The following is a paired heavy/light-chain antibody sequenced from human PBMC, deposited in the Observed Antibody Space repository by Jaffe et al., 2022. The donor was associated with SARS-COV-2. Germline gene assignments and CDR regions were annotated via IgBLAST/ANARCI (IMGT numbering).Light chain of an antibody. CDR1: QGVGNW. J-gene: IGKJ3*01. Sequence: DIQMTQSPSSVSASVGDRVTITCRASQGVGNWLAWYQQKSGRAPKLLIYAASSLQGGVPSRFSGSGSGTDFTLTISSLQPEDIATYYCQQAYSFPITFGPGTKVDVK. CDR2: AAS. V-gene: IGKV1-12*01. CDR3: QQAYSFPIT.
Heavy chain of an antibody. J-gene: IGHJ5*02. V-gene: IGHV3-7*01. CDR1: GFTFSRYW. CDR2: INQDGSEK. CDR3: AKGPRYCSRPSCYYWFDP. Sequence: EVQLVESGGGLVQPGESLRLSCADSGFTFSRYWMSWVRQAPGKGLEWVANINQDGSEKFYVDSVKGRFTISRDNAKNSLYLQLDSLRVDDTAVYYCAKGPRYCSRPSCYYWFDPWGQGTLVTVSS. D-gene: IGHD2-2*01.